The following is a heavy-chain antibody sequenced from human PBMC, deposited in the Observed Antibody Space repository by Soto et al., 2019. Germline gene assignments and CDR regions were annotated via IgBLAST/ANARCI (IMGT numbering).Heavy chain of an antibody. V-gene: IGHV1-18*01. J-gene: IGHJ4*02. CDR3: AIIPHYKSDY. Sequence: QVQLVQSGAEVKKPGASVKVSCKASGYTFTSYGISWVRQAPGQGLEWMGWISAYNGNTNYAQKLQGRVAITTDTSTSTAHMELRRLRSDDTALHYCAIIPHYKSDYWGQGTLVTVSP. CDR1: GYTFTSYG. D-gene: IGHD4-4*01. CDR2: ISAYNGNT.